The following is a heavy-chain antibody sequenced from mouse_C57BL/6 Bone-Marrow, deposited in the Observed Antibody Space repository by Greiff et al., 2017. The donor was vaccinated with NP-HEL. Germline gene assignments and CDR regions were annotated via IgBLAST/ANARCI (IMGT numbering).Heavy chain of an antibody. CDR2: SRNKANDYTT. J-gene: IGHJ1*03. D-gene: IGHD4-1*01. Sequence: EVQVVESGGGLVQSGRSLRLSCATSGFTFSDFYMEWVRQAPGKGLEWIAASRNKANDYTTEYSASVKGRFIVSRDTSQSILYLQMNALRAEATAIYYCARDNWDWYFDVWGTGTTVTVSS. V-gene: IGHV7-1*01. CDR1: GFTFSDFY. CDR3: ARDNWDWYFDV.